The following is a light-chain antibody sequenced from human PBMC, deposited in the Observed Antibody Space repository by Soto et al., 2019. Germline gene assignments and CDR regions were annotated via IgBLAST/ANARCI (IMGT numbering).Light chain of an antibody. CDR1: QTVSITY. Sequence: PGESATLSCRASQTVSITYLTWYQQKPGQAPRLLIFGASKRATGIPDRFSGSGSGRDFTLTISGLEPEDFAVYYCQHYNNWPWTVGQGTKVEI. V-gene: IGKV3-20*01. CDR2: GAS. CDR3: QHYNNWPWT. J-gene: IGKJ1*01.